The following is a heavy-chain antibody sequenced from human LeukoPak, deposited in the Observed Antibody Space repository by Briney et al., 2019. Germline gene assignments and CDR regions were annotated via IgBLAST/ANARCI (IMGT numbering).Heavy chain of an antibody. D-gene: IGHD2-2*01. Sequence: PGGSLRLSCAASGFTFSSYWMHWVRQAPGEGLVWVSRISSDGSSTSYADSVKGRFTISRDNAKNTLYLQMNSLRAEDTAVYYCARDPAPESNTVDYWGQGTLVTVSA. CDR2: ISSDGSST. CDR3: ARDPAPESNTVDY. V-gene: IGHV3-74*01. J-gene: IGHJ4*02. CDR1: GFTFSSYW.